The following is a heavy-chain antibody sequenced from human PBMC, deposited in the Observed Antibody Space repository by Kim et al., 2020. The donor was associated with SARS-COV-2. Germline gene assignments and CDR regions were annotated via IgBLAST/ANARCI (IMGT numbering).Heavy chain of an antibody. CDR3: AREYTMIVVVNGNDAFDI. Sequence: SVKVSCKASGGTFSSYAISWVRQAPGQGLEWMGRIIPILGIANYAQKFQGRVTITADKSTSTAYMELSSLRSEDTAVYYCAREYTMIVVVNGNDAFDIWGQGTMVTVSS. J-gene: IGHJ3*02. CDR1: GGTFSSYA. D-gene: IGHD3-22*01. V-gene: IGHV1-69*04. CDR2: IIPILGIA.